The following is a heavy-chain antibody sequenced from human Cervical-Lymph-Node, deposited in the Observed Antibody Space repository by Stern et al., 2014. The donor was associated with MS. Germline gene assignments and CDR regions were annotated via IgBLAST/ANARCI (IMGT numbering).Heavy chain of an antibody. CDR3: ARDTSSPERSDW. CDR2: ITNVGST. D-gene: IGHD1-1*01. V-gene: IGHV3-53*01. CDR1: GFTVSRDY. Sequence: VQLVESGGGVLQPGGSLRLSCTASGFTVSRDYMTWVRQAPGKGLEWVSLITNVGSTFYTDSVKCRFTISRDDSKNTVYLHMTSLRAEDTAMYYCARDTSSPERSDWWGQGTLVTVSS. J-gene: IGHJ4*02.